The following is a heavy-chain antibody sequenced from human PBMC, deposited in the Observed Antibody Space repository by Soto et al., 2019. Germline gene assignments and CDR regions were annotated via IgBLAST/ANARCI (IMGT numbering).Heavy chain of an antibody. CDR2: IKQDGSEK. D-gene: IGHD5-18*01. V-gene: IGHV3-7*03. CDR1: GFTFSSYW. CDR3: ARDGGFYVDTALYGMDV. J-gene: IGHJ6*02. Sequence: EVQLVESGGGLVQPGGSLRLSCAASGFTFSSYWMSWVRQAPGKGLEWVANIKQDGSEKYYVDSVKGRFTISRDSAKNSLYLQMSSLRAEDTAVYYCARDGGFYVDTALYGMDVWGQGTTVTVSS.